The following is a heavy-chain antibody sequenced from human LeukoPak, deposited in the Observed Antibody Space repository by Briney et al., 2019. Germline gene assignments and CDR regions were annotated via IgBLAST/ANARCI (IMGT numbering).Heavy chain of an antibody. Sequence: GGSLRLSCAASGFTFSSYTMNWVRQAPGKGLEWVSYISSSSRYIYYADSVKGRFTISRDNAKNSLYLQMNSLRAEDTAVYCCARGSEDFDYWGQGTLVTVSS. CDR1: GFTFSSYT. V-gene: IGHV3-21*01. CDR3: ARGSEDFDY. J-gene: IGHJ4*02. CDR2: ISSSSRYI.